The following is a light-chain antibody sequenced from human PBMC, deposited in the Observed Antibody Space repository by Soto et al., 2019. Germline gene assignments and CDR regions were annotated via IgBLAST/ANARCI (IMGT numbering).Light chain of an antibody. CDR3: QHRSSSPRS. Sequence: DIVLTQSPATLSLSPGDRATLSCRASQSVGTSLAWYKQQPGQAPRLLIHDAAYRASGIPERFSGSGSGTAFSLSISSLEPDDFAVYYCQHRSSSPRSFGRGTKVEV. CDR1: QSVGTS. J-gene: IGKJ1*01. CDR2: DAA. V-gene: IGKV3-11*01.